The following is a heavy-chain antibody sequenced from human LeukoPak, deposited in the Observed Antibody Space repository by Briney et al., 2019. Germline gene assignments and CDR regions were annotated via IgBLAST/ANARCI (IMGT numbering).Heavy chain of an antibody. CDR3: ARDFLHLGG. J-gene: IGHJ3*01. Sequence: GGSLRLSCAASGFTFSSYEMNWVRQAPGKGLEWVSYISSSGSTTYYADSVKGRFTISRDNAKNSLYLQMNSLRAEDTAVYYCARDFLHLGGWGQGTMVTVSS. D-gene: IGHD3-16*01. CDR2: ISSSGSTT. CDR1: GFTFSSYE. V-gene: IGHV3-48*03.